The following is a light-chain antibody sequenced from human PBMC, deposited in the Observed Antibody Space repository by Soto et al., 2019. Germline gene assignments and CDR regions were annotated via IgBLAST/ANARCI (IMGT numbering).Light chain of an antibody. CDR1: QSISTW. V-gene: IGKV1-5*03. CDR3: QQYLNRWT. Sequence: DIQMTQSPSTLSASVGDRVTITCRASQSISTWLAWYQQKPGKAPKLLIYKASSLEGGVPSRFSGSGSGTEFPLTISSLQPDDFATYYCQQYLNRWTFAQGTKVEIK. J-gene: IGKJ1*01. CDR2: KAS.